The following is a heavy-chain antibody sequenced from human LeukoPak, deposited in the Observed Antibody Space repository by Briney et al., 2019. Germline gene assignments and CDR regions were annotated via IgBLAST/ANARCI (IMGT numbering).Heavy chain of an antibody. CDR1: GGSFSGYY. CDR2: INHSGST. J-gene: IGHJ3*02. Sequence: SETLSLTCAVYGGSFSGYYWSWIRQPPGKGLEWIGEINHSGSTNYNPSLKSRVTISVDTSKSQFSLKLSSVTAADTAVYYCARHAYSGSYYRAFDIWGPGTMVTVSS. V-gene: IGHV4-34*01. CDR3: ARHAYSGSYYRAFDI. D-gene: IGHD1-26*01.